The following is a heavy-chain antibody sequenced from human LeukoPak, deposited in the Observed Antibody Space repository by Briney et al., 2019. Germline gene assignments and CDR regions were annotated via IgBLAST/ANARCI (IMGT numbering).Heavy chain of an antibody. J-gene: IGHJ4*02. V-gene: IGHV4-39*01. CDR2: IYYSGST. D-gene: IGHD4-17*01. CDR1: GGSISSSSYY. CDR3: ARYYGDYPYYFDY. Sequence: SETLSLTCTVSGGSISSSSYYWGWIRQPPGKGLEWIGSIYYSGSTYYNPSLKSRVTISVDTSKNQFSLKPSSVTAADTAVYYCARYYGDYPYYFDYWGQGTLVTVSS.